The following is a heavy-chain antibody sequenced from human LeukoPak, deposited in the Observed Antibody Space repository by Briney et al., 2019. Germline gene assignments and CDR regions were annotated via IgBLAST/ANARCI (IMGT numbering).Heavy chain of an antibody. J-gene: IGHJ4*02. D-gene: IGHD3-22*01. CDR3: ARDIYYYDSSGYYFPGGSDY. CDR2: IRYDGSNK. CDR1: GFTFSSYG. Sequence: GGSLRLSCAASGFTFSSYGMHWVRQAPGKGLEWVAFIRYDGSNKYYADSVKGRFTISRDNSKNTLFLQMNSLRAEDTAVYYCARDIYYYDSSGYYFPGGSDYWGQGTLVTVSS. V-gene: IGHV3-30*02.